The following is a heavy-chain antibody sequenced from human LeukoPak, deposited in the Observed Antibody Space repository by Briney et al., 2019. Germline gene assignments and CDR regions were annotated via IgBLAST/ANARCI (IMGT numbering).Heavy chain of an antibody. Sequence: GASVKVSCKASGYTFTSYGISWVRQAPGQGLEWMGWISAYNGNANYAQKLQGRVTMTTDTSTSTAYMELRSLRSDDTAVHYCARDHPTYYYDSSGYYSDYWGQGTLVTVSS. J-gene: IGHJ4*02. CDR3: ARDHPTYYYDSSGYYSDY. D-gene: IGHD3-22*01. CDR1: GYTFTSYG. CDR2: ISAYNGNA. V-gene: IGHV1-18*01.